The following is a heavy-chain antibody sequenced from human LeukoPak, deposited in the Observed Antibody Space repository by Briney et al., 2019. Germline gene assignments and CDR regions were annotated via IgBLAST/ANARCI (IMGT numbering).Heavy chain of an antibody. D-gene: IGHD3-10*01. J-gene: IGHJ4*02. V-gene: IGHV4-59*01. CDR2: IYYTGST. Sequence: SETLSLTCTVPGGSISSYYWSWIRQPPGKGLEWIGHIYYTGSTNYNPSLKNRLTISVDMSKNHFSLKLTSVTAADTAVYYCARDSRWGSNYYFDNWGQGTLVTVSS. CDR1: GGSISSYY. CDR3: ARDSRWGSNYYFDN.